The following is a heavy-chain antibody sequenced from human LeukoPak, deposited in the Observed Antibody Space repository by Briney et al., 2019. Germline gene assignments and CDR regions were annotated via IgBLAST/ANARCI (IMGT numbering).Heavy chain of an antibody. V-gene: IGHV3-30*04. J-gene: IGHJ4*02. CDR1: GFTFSSYA. D-gene: IGHD6-19*01. CDR3: AKHSGGSGWSEFGY. CDR2: ISYDGSNK. Sequence: GGSLRLSCAASGFTFSSYAMHWVRQAPGKGLEWVAVISYDGSNKYYADSVKGRFTISRDNSKNTLYLQMNSLRAEDTAVYYCAKHSGGSGWSEFGYWGQGTLVTVSS.